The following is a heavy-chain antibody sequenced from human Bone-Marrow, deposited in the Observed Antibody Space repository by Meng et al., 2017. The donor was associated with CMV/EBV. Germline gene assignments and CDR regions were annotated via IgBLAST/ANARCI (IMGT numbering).Heavy chain of an antibody. CDR1: GGTFSSYA. Sequence: ASVKVSCKASGGTFSSYAISWVRQAPGQGLEWMGGINPNSGGTNYAQKFQGRVTMTRDTSISTAYMELSRLRSDDTAVYYCAREEYFSSSGDYWGQGTLVTVSS. J-gene: IGHJ4*02. CDR3: AREEYFSSSGDY. D-gene: IGHD6-6*01. CDR2: INPNSGGT. V-gene: IGHV1-2*02.